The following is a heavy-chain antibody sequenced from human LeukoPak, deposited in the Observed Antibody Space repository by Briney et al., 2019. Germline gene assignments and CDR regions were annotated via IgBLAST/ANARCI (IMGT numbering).Heavy chain of an antibody. CDR2: ISAYNGNT. J-gene: IGHJ4*02. CDR3: ARVIPDYYDSSGYPLFFDY. V-gene: IGHV1-18*01. Sequence: ASVKVSCKASGHTFSNYGISWVRQAPGQGLEWLGWISAYNGNTHYAQKLQGRVTLTTDTSTSTAYMEVRSLRSDDTAVYFCARVIPDYYDSSGYPLFFDYWGQGTLVTVSS. CDR1: GHTFSNYG. D-gene: IGHD3-22*01.